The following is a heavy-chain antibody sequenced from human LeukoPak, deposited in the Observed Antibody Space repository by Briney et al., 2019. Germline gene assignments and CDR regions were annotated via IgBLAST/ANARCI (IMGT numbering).Heavy chain of an antibody. Sequence: GGSLRLSCAASGFTFSTYEMNWVRQAPGKGLEWVAFIRYDGSKEYYADSVKGRFTISRDNSKNTLYLQMNSLKTEDTAVYYCAKDSRYYYVDYWGQGTLVTVSS. CDR2: IRYDGSKE. CDR3: AKDSRYYYVDY. CDR1: GFTFSTYE. V-gene: IGHV3-30*02. J-gene: IGHJ4*02. D-gene: IGHD1-14*01.